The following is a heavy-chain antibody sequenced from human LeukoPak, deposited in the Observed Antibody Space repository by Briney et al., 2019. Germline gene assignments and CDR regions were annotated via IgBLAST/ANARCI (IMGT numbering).Heavy chain of an antibody. CDR2: ISGSGGST. D-gene: IGHD3-10*01. J-gene: IGHJ4*02. Sequence: GGSLRLSCAPSGFTFSSYAMSWVRQAPGKGLEWVSAISGSGGSTYSADSVKGRFTISRDNSKNTLYLQMNSLRAEDTAVYYCAKGGEWFGESVDYWGQGTLVTVSS. CDR1: GFTFSSYA. V-gene: IGHV3-23*01. CDR3: AKGGEWFGESVDY.